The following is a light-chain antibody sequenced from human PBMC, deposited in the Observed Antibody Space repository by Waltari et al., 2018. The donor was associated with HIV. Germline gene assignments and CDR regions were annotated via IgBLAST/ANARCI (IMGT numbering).Light chain of an antibody. CDR2: KVS. CDR3: MQGTYWPLT. Sequence: VVMTKSPLSLPVTLGQPASISCRSSQSLVYSDGNTYLNWFQQRPGQSPRRLIYKVSNRDSGVPDRFSGSGSGTDFTLKISRVEAEDVGVYYCMQGTYWPLTFGGGTKVEIK. CDR1: QSLVYSDGNTY. J-gene: IGKJ4*01. V-gene: IGKV2-30*01.